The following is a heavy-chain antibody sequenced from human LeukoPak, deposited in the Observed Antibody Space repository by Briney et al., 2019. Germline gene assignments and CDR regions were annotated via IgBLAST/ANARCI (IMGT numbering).Heavy chain of an antibody. CDR2: IYYSGST. V-gene: IGHV4-59*04. J-gene: IGHJ5*02. D-gene: IGHD6-13*01. CDR1: GGSISSYY. Sequence: SETLSLTCTVSGGSISSYYWSWIRQPPGKGLEWIGYIYYSGSTYYNPSLKSRVTISVDTSKNQFSLKLSSVTAADTAVYYCASIAAAGTFWFDPWGQGTLVTVSS. CDR3: ASIAAAGTFWFDP.